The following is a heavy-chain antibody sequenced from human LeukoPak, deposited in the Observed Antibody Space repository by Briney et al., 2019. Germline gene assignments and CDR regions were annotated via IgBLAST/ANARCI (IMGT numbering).Heavy chain of an antibody. D-gene: IGHD4-17*01. Sequence: PGGSLRLSCAASGFTFSSYGMHWVRQAPGKGLEWVAVISYDGSNKYYADSVKGRFTISRDNSKNTLYLQMNSLRAEDTAVYYCAKGRPYYGDSGPFDYWGQGTLVTVSS. CDR1: GFTFSSYG. V-gene: IGHV3-30*18. J-gene: IGHJ4*02. CDR2: ISYDGSNK. CDR3: AKGRPYYGDSGPFDY.